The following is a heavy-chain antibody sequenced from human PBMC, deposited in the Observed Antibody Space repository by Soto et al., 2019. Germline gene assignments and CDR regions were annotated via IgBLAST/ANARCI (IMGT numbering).Heavy chain of an antibody. D-gene: IGHD3-22*01. CDR3: ARDLRTMITDSYGMDV. CDR1: GFNFSTFG. V-gene: IGHV3-33*01. J-gene: IGHJ6*02. Sequence: QVQLVESGGGVVQPGRSLRLSCAASGFNFSTFGIHWVRQAPGKGLEWVAVIWYDGSNKYYADSVKGRFTISRDNXKXTLYLQMNSLIAEDTAVYYCARDLRTMITDSYGMDVWGQGTTVTVSS. CDR2: IWYDGSNK.